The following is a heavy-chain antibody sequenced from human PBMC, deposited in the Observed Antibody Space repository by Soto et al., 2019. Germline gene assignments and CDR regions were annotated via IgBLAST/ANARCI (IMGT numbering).Heavy chain of an antibody. V-gene: IGHV4-4*07. CDR2: IYSAGTT. Sequence: QVQLRESGPGLVKPSETLSLTCNVSGGPISGYYWNWVRQPAGKGLEWIGRIYSAGTTDLNPSLKSRVIMSVDMSSNQFSLKLLSVTAADTAVYYCAANWRGAYEGLFDLWGQGTTVTVSS. D-gene: IGHD1-1*01. J-gene: IGHJ3*01. CDR3: AANWRGAYEGLFDL. CDR1: GGPISGYY.